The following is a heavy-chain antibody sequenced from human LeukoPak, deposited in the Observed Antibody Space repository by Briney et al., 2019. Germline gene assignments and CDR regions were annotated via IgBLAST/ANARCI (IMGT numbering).Heavy chain of an antibody. Sequence: SETLSLTCSVSVGSISSFSWAWIRQPPGKGLEWIGFVYKRQSANYHPSLESRLTISVDTSNNQSSLKLTSVPAADAAVYYCASVSGPGVATGSRTFDLWGQGTMVTVSS. J-gene: IGHJ3*01. D-gene: IGHD2-8*01. V-gene: IGHV4-59*01. CDR1: VGSISSFS. CDR2: VYKRQSA. CDR3: ASVSGPGVATGSRTFDL.